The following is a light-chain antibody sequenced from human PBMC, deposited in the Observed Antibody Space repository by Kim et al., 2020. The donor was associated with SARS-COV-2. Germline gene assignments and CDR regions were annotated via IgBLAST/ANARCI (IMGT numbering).Light chain of an antibody. Sequence: PGQRVSSICSDSISKTGGHQHHWYQQPPGTAHKLLIYRNNRPPSGVHDRFSGSKAGTSASLAIRGLRSEDEADYYCAEWDDSLNGVFGGGTQLTVL. CDR2: RNN. CDR3: AEWDDSLNGV. J-gene: IGLJ3*02. V-gene: IGLV1-47*01. CDR1: ISKTGGHQ.